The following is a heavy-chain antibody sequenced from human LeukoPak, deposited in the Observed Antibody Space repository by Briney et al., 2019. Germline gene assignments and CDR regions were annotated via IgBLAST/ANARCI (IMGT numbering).Heavy chain of an antibody. CDR3: ARDGSGSYYYYYYYMDV. D-gene: IGHD3-10*01. J-gene: IGHJ6*03. CDR1: GYTFTSYG. Sequence: ASVKVSCKASGYTFTSYGISWVRQAPGQGFEWMGWISAYNGNTNYAQKLQGRVTMTTDTSTSTAYMELRSLRSDDTAGYYCARDGSGSYYYYYYYMDVWDKGTTVTVSS. V-gene: IGHV1-18*01. CDR2: ISAYNGNT.